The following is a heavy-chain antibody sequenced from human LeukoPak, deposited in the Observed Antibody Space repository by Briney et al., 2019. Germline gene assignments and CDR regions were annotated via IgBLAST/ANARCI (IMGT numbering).Heavy chain of an antibody. CDR1: GISLSNYA. V-gene: IGHV3-23*01. J-gene: IGHJ4*02. Sequence: GGSLRLSCVVSGISLSNYAMSWVRQAPGKGLEWVSYISERGGTTTYADSVKGRFTISRDNSLNTLNLQMSSLRAEDTAVYYCAKRYCSGGSCYWGYAFDYWGQGTLVTVSS. CDR2: ISERGGTT. D-gene: IGHD2-15*01. CDR3: AKRYCSGGSCYWGYAFDY.